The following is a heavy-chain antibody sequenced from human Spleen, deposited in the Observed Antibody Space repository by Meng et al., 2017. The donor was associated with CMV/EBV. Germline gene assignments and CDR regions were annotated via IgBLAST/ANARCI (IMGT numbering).Heavy chain of an antibody. CDR3: AKAPPTVTLLSPFDC. Sequence: GGSLRLSCAASGFIFSSYAMSWVRQAPGKGLEWVSAISGSGGRTYYADSVKGRFTISRDNSKNTLFLQMNSLRAEDTAVYYCAKAPPTVTLLSPFDCWGQGTLVTVSS. J-gene: IGHJ4*02. CDR2: ISGSGGRT. V-gene: IGHV3-23*01. CDR1: GFIFSSYA. D-gene: IGHD3-10*02.